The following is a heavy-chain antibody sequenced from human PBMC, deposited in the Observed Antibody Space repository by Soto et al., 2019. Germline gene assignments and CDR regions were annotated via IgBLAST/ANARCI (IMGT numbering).Heavy chain of an antibody. J-gene: IGHJ6*02. D-gene: IGHD6-13*01. Sequence: SETLSLTCTVSGGSISNYYWNWIRQPPGKGLEWIGYIYNSGSTNYNPSLKSRVTISVDTSKNQFSLKLSSVTAADTAMYYCARRTGYGYGMDVWGQGTTVTVSS. V-gene: IGHV4-59*08. CDR1: GGSISNYY. CDR3: ARRTGYGYGMDV. CDR2: IYNSGST.